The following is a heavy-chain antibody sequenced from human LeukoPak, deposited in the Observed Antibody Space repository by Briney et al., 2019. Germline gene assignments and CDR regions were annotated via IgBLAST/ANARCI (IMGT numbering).Heavy chain of an antibody. Sequence: GGSLRLSCAASGFTFSNAWMSWVRQAPGKGLEWVGRIKSKTDGGTTDYAAPVKGRFTISRDDSKNTLYLQMNSLKTEDTAVYYCTSTYSSSWGAFDYWGQGTLVTVSS. V-gene: IGHV3-15*01. CDR1: GFTFSNAW. J-gene: IGHJ4*02. CDR2: IKSKTDGGTT. CDR3: TSTYSSSWGAFDY. D-gene: IGHD6-13*01.